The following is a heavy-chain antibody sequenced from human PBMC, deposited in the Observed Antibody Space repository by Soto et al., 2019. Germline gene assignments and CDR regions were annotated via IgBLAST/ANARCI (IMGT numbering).Heavy chain of an antibody. CDR3: ARRRYCGADCYSKYYYGMDV. CDR1: GSTFSSYT. Sequence: QVQLVQSGAEVKKPGSSVKVSCQASGSTFSSYTVSWVRQAPGQGLEWMGRIIPVLGVTNYAPKFKGRVTITPDKSKTTAYMELSSLRSGDTAVYYCARRRYCGADCYSKYYYGMDVWGQGTTVTVSS. D-gene: IGHD2-21*02. J-gene: IGHJ6*02. V-gene: IGHV1-69*02. CDR2: IIPVLGVT.